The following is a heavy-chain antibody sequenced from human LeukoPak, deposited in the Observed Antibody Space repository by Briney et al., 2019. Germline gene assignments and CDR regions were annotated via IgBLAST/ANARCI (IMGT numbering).Heavy chain of an antibody. Sequence: PEGSLRLSCAASGFTFSSYSMNWVRQAPGKGLEWVSSISSSSSYIYYADSVKGRFTTSRDNAKNSLYLQMNSLRAEDTAVYYCARDDDSSSPELDYWGQGTLVTVSS. D-gene: IGHD6-6*01. CDR1: GFTFSSYS. CDR3: ARDDDSSSPELDY. V-gene: IGHV3-21*01. J-gene: IGHJ4*02. CDR2: ISSSSSYI.